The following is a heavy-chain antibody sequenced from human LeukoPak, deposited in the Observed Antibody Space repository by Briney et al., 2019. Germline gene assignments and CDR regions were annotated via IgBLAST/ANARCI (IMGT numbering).Heavy chain of an antibody. D-gene: IGHD2-15*01. J-gene: IGHJ4*02. V-gene: IGHV3-23*01. Sequence: PGGSLRLSCAASGFTFSSYAMSWVRQAPGKGLEWVSAISGSGGSTYYADSVKGRFTISRDNSKNTLYLQMNSLRAEDTAVYYCAKRDCSGGSCYPYFDYWGQGTLVTVSS. CDR3: AKRDCSGGSCYPYFDY. CDR1: GFTFSSYA. CDR2: ISGSGGST.